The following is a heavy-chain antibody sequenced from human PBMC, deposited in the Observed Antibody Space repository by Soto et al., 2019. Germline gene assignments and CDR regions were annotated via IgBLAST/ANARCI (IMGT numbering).Heavy chain of an antibody. CDR1: GFTFSSYG. J-gene: IGHJ4*02. Sequence: PGGSLRLSCAASGFTFSSYGMHWVRQAPGKGLEWVATTSYDGSNTYYAGSVKGRFTISRDNSKNTLYLQMNSLRAEDTAVYYCAKNPGYYYDSTGYHFDYWGQGTLVTVSS. D-gene: IGHD3-22*01. V-gene: IGHV3-30*18. CDR2: TSYDGSNT. CDR3: AKNPGYYYDSTGYHFDY.